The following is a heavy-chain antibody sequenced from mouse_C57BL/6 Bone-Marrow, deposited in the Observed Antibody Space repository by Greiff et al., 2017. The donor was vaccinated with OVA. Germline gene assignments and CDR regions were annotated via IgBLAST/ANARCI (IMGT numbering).Heavy chain of an antibody. J-gene: IGHJ2*01. CDR1: GYTFPSSW. V-gene: IGHV1-5*01. CDR2: IYPGNSDT. Sequence: VQLQPSVTVLARPGASVKMSCKTSGYTFPSSWMPWVQQTPAPVLEWIGAIYPGNSDTSYNQKFKGKAKLTAVTSASTAYMELSSLTNEDSAVYYCTRRDGSSPDYWGQGTTLTVSS. D-gene: IGHD1-1*01. CDR3: TRRDGSSPDY.